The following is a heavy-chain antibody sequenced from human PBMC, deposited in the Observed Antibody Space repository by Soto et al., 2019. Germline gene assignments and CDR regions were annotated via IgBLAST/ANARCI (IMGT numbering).Heavy chain of an antibody. D-gene: IGHD2-8*01. CDR2: IYYSGST. V-gene: IGHV4-59*01. J-gene: IGHJ3*02. Sequence: SETLSLTCTVSGGSISSYYWSWIRQPPGKGLEWIGYIYYSGSTNYNPSPKSRVTISVDTSKNQFSLKLSSVTAADTAVYYCARDVYCTNGVCYNDAFDIWGQGTMVTVSS. CDR1: GGSISSYY. CDR3: ARDVYCTNGVCYNDAFDI.